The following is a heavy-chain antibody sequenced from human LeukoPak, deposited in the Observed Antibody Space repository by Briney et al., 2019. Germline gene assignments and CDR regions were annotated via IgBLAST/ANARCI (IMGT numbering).Heavy chain of an antibody. J-gene: IGHJ4*02. D-gene: IGHD6-19*01. CDR2: IYYIGNT. CDR3: ARFRSSGWYYFDS. CDR1: GGSVSKNTYH. Sequence: PSETLSLTCTVSGGSVSKNTYHWGWVRQPPGRGLKWIAYIYYIGNTNYNPSLKSRATISIDTSKNQFSLTLSSVTAADTAVYYCARFRSSGWYYFDSWGQGMPVSVSS. V-gene: IGHV4-61*05.